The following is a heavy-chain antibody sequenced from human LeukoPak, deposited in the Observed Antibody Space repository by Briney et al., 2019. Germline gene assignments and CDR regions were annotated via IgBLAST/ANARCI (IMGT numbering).Heavy chain of an antibody. CDR3: AREYSSGLNWFDP. CDR2: IYYNGNT. V-gene: IGHV4-59*01. CDR1: GGSLNNYY. J-gene: IGHJ5*02. D-gene: IGHD6-19*01. Sequence: SETLSLTCTLSGGSLNNYYWSWIRQPPGKGLEWIGYIYYNGNTNYNPSLKSRVTISVDTSKNQFSPKLSSVTAADTAVYFCAREYSSGLNWFDPWGQGTLVTVSS.